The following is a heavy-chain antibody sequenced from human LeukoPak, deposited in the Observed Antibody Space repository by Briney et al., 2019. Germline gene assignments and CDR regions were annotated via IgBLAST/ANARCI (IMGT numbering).Heavy chain of an antibody. CDR2: IYPGDSDT. V-gene: IGHV5-51*01. CDR1: GYSFTSYW. Sequence: GESLKISCKGSGYSFTSYWIGWVRQMPGKGLEWMGIIYPGDSDTRYSPTFQGQVTISADKSISTAYLQWSSLKASDTAMYYCARPSGSYHDAFDIWGQGTMVTVSS. J-gene: IGHJ3*02. D-gene: IGHD1-26*01. CDR3: ARPSGSYHDAFDI.